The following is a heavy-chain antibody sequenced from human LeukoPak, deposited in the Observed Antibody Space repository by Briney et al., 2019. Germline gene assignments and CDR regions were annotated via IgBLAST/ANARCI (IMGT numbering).Heavy chain of an antibody. CDR2: IKQDGSEK. D-gene: IGHD3-10*01. Sequence: GGSLRLSCAASGFTFSSYWMSWVRQAPGKGLEWVANIKQDGSEKYYVDPVKGRFTISRDNAKNSLYLQMNSLRAEDTAVYYCARLKYYYGSGDFDYWGQGTLVTVSS. CDR1: GFTFSSYW. CDR3: ARLKYYYGSGDFDY. J-gene: IGHJ4*02. V-gene: IGHV3-7*01.